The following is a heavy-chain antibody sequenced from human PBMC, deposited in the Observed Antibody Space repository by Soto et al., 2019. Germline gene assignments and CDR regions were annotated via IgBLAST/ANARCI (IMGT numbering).Heavy chain of an antibody. CDR3: AGCSYGDNLYYYYGMDV. CDR1: GYTFTSYD. Sequence: QVQLVQSGAEVKKPGASVKVSCKASGYTFTSYDINWVRQATGQGLEWMGWMNPNSGNTGYAQKFQGRVTMTRNTSISTAYMELSRLRSEDTAVYYCAGCSYGDNLYYYYGMDVWGQGPTVTVSS. D-gene: IGHD4-17*01. V-gene: IGHV1-8*01. J-gene: IGHJ6*02. CDR2: MNPNSGNT.